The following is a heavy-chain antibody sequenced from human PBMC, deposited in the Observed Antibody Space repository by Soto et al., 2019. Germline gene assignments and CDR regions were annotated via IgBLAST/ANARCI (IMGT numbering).Heavy chain of an antibody. Sequence: PSKTLSLTCAFYGESFSGSYWSWIRQPPGKGLEWIGEINHSGSTNYNPSLKSRVTISVDTSKNQFSLKLSSVTAADTAVYYCARGCDFWSGYSRIRWFDPWGQGTLVTVSS. V-gene: IGHV4-34*01. CDR1: GESFSGSY. CDR3: ARGCDFWSGYSRIRWFDP. CDR2: INHSGST. J-gene: IGHJ5*02. D-gene: IGHD3-3*01.